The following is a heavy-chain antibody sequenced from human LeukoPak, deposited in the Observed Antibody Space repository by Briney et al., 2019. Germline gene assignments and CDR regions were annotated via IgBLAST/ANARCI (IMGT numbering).Heavy chain of an antibody. CDR3: AREGPPYCSCTSCDDNWFDL. V-gene: IGHV1-18*01. D-gene: IGHD2-2*01. CDR2: ISAYNGNT. J-gene: IGHJ5*02. CDR1: GYTFTSYG. Sequence: ASVKVSCKASGYTFTSYGISWVRQAPGQGLEWMGWISAYNGNTNYAQKLQGRVTMTTDTSTSTAYMELRSLRSDDTAVYYCAREGPPYCSCTSCDDNWFDLWGQGTLVTVSS.